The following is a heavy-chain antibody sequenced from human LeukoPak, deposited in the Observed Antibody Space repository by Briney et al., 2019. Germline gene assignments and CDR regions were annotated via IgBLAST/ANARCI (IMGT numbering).Heavy chain of an antibody. Sequence: SETLSLTCTVSGGSISSGGYYWSWIRQPPGKGLEWIGYIYHSGSTYYNPSLKSRVTISVDRSKNQFSLKLSSVTAADTAVYYCARAPQYCSSTSCYFSWFDPWGQGTLVTVSS. CDR2: IYHSGST. CDR1: GGSISSGGYY. CDR3: ARAPQYCSSTSCYFSWFDP. J-gene: IGHJ5*02. V-gene: IGHV4-30-2*01. D-gene: IGHD2-2*01.